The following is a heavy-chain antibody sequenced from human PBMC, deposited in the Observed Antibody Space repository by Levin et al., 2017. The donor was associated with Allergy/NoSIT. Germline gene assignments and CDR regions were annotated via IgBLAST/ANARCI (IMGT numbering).Heavy chain of an antibody. CDR1: GFTFSSYE. J-gene: IGHJ4*02. D-gene: IGHD3-3*01. CDR2: ISSSGSTI. Sequence: GESLKIPCAASGFTFSSYEMNWVRQAPGKGLEWVSYISSSGSTIYYADSVKGRFTISRDNAKNSLYLQMNSLRAEDTAVYYCARQLGNFWSGYNYFDYWGQGTLVTVSS. CDR3: ARQLGNFWSGYNYFDY. V-gene: IGHV3-48*03.